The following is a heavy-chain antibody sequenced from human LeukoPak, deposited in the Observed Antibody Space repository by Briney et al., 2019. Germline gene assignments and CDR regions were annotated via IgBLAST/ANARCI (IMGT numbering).Heavy chain of an antibody. Sequence: GESLKISCETSGYTFTRYWTGWVRQMPGKGLEWMGMVHPGDSETRYSPSFQGEVTISADKSITTASLQWSSLKASDTAMYFCARLGAGSAYYYSMDVWGQGTTVIVSS. V-gene: IGHV5-51*01. D-gene: IGHD6-19*01. J-gene: IGHJ6*01. CDR3: ARLGAGSAYYYSMDV. CDR1: GYTFTRYW. CDR2: VHPGDSET.